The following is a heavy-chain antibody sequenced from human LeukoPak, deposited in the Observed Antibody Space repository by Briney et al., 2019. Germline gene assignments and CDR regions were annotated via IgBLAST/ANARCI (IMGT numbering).Heavy chain of an antibody. J-gene: IGHJ4*02. D-gene: IGHD3-22*01. Sequence: SETLSLTCTVSGGSISSYYWSWIRQPPGKGLEWIGYIYYSGSTNYNPSLKSRVTISVDTSKNQFPLKLSSVTAADTAVYYCARGYDSSGPYPYWGQGTLVTVSS. CDR1: GGSISSYY. CDR2: IYYSGST. CDR3: ARGYDSSGPYPY. V-gene: IGHV4-59*01.